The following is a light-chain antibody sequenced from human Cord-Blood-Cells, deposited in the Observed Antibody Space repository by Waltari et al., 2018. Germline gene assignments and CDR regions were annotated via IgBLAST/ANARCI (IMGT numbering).Light chain of an antibody. J-gene: IGKJ2*01. Sequence: DIQITQSPSSLSASVGDRVTITCRASQSISSYLNLYQQKPGKAPKRLIYAASSLQSGVPSRFSGSGSGTDFTLTISSLQPEDFATYYCQQSYSTPRTFGQGTKLEIK. V-gene: IGKV1-39*01. CDR2: AAS. CDR1: QSISSY. CDR3: QQSYSTPRT.